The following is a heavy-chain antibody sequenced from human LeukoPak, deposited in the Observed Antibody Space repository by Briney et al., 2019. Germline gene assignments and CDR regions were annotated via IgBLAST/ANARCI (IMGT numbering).Heavy chain of an antibody. J-gene: IGHJ3*02. CDR3: ARGYSSGWHGPYAFDI. CDR2: IILILGIA. CDR1: GGTFSSYA. Sequence: ASVKVSCKASGGTFSSYAISWVRQAPGQGLEWMGRIILILGIANYAQKFQGRVTITADKSTSTAYMELSSLRSEDTAVYYCARGYSSGWHGPYAFDIWGQGTMVTVSS. D-gene: IGHD6-19*01. V-gene: IGHV1-69*04.